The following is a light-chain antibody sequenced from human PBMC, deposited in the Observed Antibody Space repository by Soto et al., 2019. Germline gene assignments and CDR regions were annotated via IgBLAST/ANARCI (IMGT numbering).Light chain of an antibody. Sequence: DIQMTQSPSSLSASIGDRVTITCRASQSIATYLNWYQQKPGKAPKLLIYTASVLQSGVPSRFSGGGSETDFSLTISSLKSEDYATYFCQQSYRTPQITFGPGTRLEIK. V-gene: IGKV1-39*01. CDR1: QSIATY. CDR3: QQSYRTPQIT. CDR2: TAS. J-gene: IGKJ5*01.